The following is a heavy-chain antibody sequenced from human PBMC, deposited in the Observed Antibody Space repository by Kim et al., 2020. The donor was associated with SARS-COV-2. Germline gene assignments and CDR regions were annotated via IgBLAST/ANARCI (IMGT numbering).Heavy chain of an antibody. CDR1: GGSFSGYY. D-gene: IGHD4-17*01. CDR2: INHSGST. J-gene: IGHJ4*02. V-gene: IGHV4-34*01. Sequence: SETLSLTCAVYGGSFSGYYWSWIRQPPGKGLEWIGEINHSGSTNYNPSLKSRVTISVDTSKNQFSLKLSSVTAADTAVYYCARGHPGHYGYYFDYWGQGTLVTVSS. CDR3: ARGHPGHYGYYFDY.